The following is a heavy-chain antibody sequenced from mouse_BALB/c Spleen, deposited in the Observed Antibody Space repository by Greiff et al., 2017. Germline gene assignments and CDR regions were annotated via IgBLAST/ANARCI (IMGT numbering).Heavy chain of an antibody. CDR2: ISSGGST. D-gene: IGHD2-1*01. CDR1: GFTFSSYA. Sequence: EVKLMESGGGLVKPGGSLKLSCAASGFTFSSYAMSWVRQTPEKRLEWVASISSGGSTYYPDSVKGRFTISRDNARNILYLQMSSLRSEDTAMYYCAREGGNLWFAYWGQGTLVTVSA. CDR3: AREGGNLWFAY. V-gene: IGHV5-6-5*01. J-gene: IGHJ3*01.